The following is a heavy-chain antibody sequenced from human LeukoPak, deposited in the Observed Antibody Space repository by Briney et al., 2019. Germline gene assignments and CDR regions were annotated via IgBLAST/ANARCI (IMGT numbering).Heavy chain of an antibody. CDR3: SRRFFDWLAHDY. CDR1: GGSIGVTNYY. V-gene: IGHV4-39*01. J-gene: IGHJ4*02. CDR2: IFYSGST. Sequence: SETLSLTCTVSGGSIGVTNYYWGWFRQPPGKGLEWIGNIFYSGSTFYNPSFQSRITISVDTSKNQFSLKLGSVTAADTAVYYCSRRFFDWLAHDYWGRGSLVTVSS. D-gene: IGHD3/OR15-3a*01.